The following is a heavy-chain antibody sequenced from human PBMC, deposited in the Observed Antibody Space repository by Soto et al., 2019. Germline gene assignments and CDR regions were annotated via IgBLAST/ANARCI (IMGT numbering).Heavy chain of an antibody. CDR2: IIPIFGTA. D-gene: IGHD5-18*01. J-gene: IGHJ4*02. Sequence: GASVKVSCKASGYTFTSYHINWVRQAPGQGLEWMGGIIPIFGTANYAQKFQGRVTITADKSTSTAYMELSSLRSEDTAVYYCARDSGYSYGFDYWGQGTLVTVSS. V-gene: IGHV1-69*06. CDR1: GYTFTSYH. CDR3: ARDSGYSYGFDY.